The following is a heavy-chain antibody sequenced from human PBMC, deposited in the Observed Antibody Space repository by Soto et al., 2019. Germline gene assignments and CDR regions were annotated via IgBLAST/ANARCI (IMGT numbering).Heavy chain of an antibody. V-gene: IGHV4-39*01. CDR2: IYYSGST. CDR1: GGSISSSSYY. Sequence: PSETLSLTCTVSGGSISSSSYYWGWIRQPPGKGLEWIGSIYYSGSTYYNPSLKSRVTISVDTSKNQFSLKLSSVTAADTAVYYCAGPGTKWRDPYYFDYWGQGTLVTVSS. J-gene: IGHJ4*02. D-gene: IGHD2-8*01. CDR3: AGPGTKWRDPYYFDY.